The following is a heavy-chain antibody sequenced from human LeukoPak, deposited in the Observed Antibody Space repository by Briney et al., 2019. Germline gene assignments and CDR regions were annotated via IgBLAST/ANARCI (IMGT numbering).Heavy chain of an antibody. V-gene: IGHV3-11*01. Sequence: GGSLRLSCAASGFTFSDYYMSWIRQAPGKGLEWVSYISTTATTIYYADSVKGRFTISRDNAKNSLYLQMNSLRAEDTAVYYCAREDYYDSSGYYYGPTGAFYYWGQGTLVTVSS. J-gene: IGHJ4*02. CDR1: GFTFSDYY. CDR3: AREDYYDSSGYYYGPTGAFYY. D-gene: IGHD3-22*01. CDR2: ISTTATTI.